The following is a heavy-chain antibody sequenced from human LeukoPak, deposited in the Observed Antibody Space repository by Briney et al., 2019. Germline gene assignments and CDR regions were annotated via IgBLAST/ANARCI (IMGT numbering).Heavy chain of an antibody. CDR2: FYHSGST. CDR1: GRSFSGYY. J-gene: IGHJ4*02. V-gene: IGHV4-34*01. D-gene: IGHD3-9*01. Sequence: ETLSLTCAVYGRSFSGYYWSWIRQPPGRGLEWIGEFYHSGSTNYNPSLKSRVTISGDTSKMQFSLKLNSVTAADTAVYYCASGSQTYYDILTGLSFWGQGTLVTVSS. CDR3: ASGSQTYYDILTGLSF.